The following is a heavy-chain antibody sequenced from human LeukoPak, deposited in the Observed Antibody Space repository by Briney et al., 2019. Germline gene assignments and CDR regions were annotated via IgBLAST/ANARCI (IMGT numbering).Heavy chain of an antibody. CDR2: ISAYNGNT. Sequence: ASVKVSCKASGYTFTGYYMHWVRQAPGQGLEWMGWISAYNGNTNYAQKLQGRVTMTTDTSTSTAYMELRSLRSDDTAVYYCARERWELRSDAFDIWGQGTMVTVSS. V-gene: IGHV1-18*04. D-gene: IGHD1-26*01. J-gene: IGHJ3*02. CDR1: GYTFTGYY. CDR3: ARERWELRSDAFDI.